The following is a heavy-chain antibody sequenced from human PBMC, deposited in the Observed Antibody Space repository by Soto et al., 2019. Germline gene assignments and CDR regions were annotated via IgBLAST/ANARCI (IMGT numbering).Heavy chain of an antibody. CDR3: ARAPRGFSAYDASLQIDS. CDR1: ESTFSNSG. V-gene: IGHV3-30*03. J-gene: IGHJ4*02. CDR2: ISNDGSDK. Sequence: QVQLVESGGGVVQPGRSLRLSCAASESTFSNSGMHWVRQAPGKGLKWLAVISNDGSDKYYADSVKGRFTISRENSKKTLFLQINSLRPEDTAVYYCARAPRGFSAYDASLQIDSWGQGTLVTVSS. D-gene: IGHD5-12*01.